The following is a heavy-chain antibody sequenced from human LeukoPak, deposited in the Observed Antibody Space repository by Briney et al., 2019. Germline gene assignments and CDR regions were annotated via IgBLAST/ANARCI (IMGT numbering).Heavy chain of an antibody. CDR1: GGSISSGDYY. CDR3: AREELLWFGELGVGWFDP. D-gene: IGHD3-10*01. Sequence: SETLSLTCTVSGGSISSGDYYWSWIRQPPGKGLEWIGYIYYSGSTYYNPSLKSRVTISVDTSKNQFSLKLSAVTAADTAVCYCAREELLWFGELGVGWFDPWGQGTLVTVSS. J-gene: IGHJ5*02. CDR2: IYYSGST. V-gene: IGHV4-30-4*01.